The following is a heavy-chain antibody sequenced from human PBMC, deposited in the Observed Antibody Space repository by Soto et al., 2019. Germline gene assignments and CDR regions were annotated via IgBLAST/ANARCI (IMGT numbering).Heavy chain of an antibody. Sequence: ASVKVSCKASGYSFTTHDITWLRPAHGKGLEWGGGISTDRGDTIYPQNLKGRVTMTTDSSTSTVYMELKSLRSDDTAVYYCPRADLNRGGKYLDYWGQGALVTVSS. CDR1: GYSFTTHD. D-gene: IGHD2-15*01. J-gene: IGHJ4*02. CDR3: PRADLNRGGKYLDY. V-gene: IGHV1-18*01. CDR2: ISTDRGDT.